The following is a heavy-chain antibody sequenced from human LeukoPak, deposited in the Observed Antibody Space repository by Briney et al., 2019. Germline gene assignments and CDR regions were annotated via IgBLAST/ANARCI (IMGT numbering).Heavy chain of an antibody. CDR1: GFTFSTYA. Sequence: GGSLRLSCAASGFTFSTYAMSWVRQAPGKGLEWVSIVSGGGVNTYYVDSVRGRFTISRDNSKNTLYLQMNSLRAEDTAVYYCAKGMAYFDLPLGAFDIWGQGTMVTVSS. J-gene: IGHJ3*02. CDR2: VSGGGVNT. CDR3: AKGMAYFDLPLGAFDI. V-gene: IGHV3-23*01. D-gene: IGHD3-9*01.